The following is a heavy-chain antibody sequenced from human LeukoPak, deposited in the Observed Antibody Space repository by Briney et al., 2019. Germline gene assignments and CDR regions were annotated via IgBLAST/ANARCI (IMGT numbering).Heavy chain of an antibody. CDR3: AKSYNGYESKPDY. J-gene: IGHJ4*02. CDR1: GFTFSSYA. D-gene: IGHD5-12*01. Sequence: GGSLRLACAASGFTFSSYAMSWVRQAPGKGLEWVSSISNSGGRTFYTDSVKGRFTISRDNSKITLYLQMNSLRAEDTAVYYCAKSYNGYESKPDYWGQGTLVTVSS. V-gene: IGHV3-23*01. CDR2: ISNSGGRT.